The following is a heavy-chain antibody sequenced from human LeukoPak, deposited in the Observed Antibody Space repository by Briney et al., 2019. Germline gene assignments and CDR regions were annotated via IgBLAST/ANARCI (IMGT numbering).Heavy chain of an antibody. V-gene: IGHV4-39*07. CDR1: DGSISSTSYY. CDR3: AETNTQDWFDP. CDR2: IYHSGET. Sequence: SETLSLTCRVSDGSISSTSYYWGWIRQPPGKGLEWIASIYHSGETFYNPSLESRVAISVDTSNNEVFLDLYSVTAADTAMYYCAETNTQDWFDPWGRGTLVTVSS. J-gene: IGHJ5*02. D-gene: IGHD2-8*01.